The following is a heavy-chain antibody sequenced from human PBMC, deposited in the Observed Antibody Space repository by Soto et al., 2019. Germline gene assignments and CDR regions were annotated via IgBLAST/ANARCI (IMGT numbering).Heavy chain of an antibody. CDR1: GGSIRSYS. D-gene: IGHD3-16*02. J-gene: IGHJ4*02. V-gene: IGHV4-59*08. CDR2: IYDSGST. CDR3: ARQNYDYVWGSYRYTVPRPFDY. Sequence: SETLCPSCTVSGGSIRSYSRRWSRQPRGKGLEWIGCIYDSGSTNYNPSLKSRVTISVDTSKNQFSLKLSSVTAADTAVYYCARQNYDYVWGSYRYTVPRPFDYWGQGTLVTVS.